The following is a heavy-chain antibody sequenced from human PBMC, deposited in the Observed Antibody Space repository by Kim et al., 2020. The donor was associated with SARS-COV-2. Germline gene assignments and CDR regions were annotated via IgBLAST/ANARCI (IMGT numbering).Heavy chain of an antibody. CDR3: ARKKRSVSGWYDWYFDL. V-gene: IGHV4-59*01. D-gene: IGHD6-19*01. CDR1: GGSISSYY. CDR2: IYYSWST. Sequence: SETLSLTCTVSGGSISSYYWSWIRQPPGKGLVWIGYIYYSWSTNYNPSLKSRVTISVDTSKNQFSLKLSSVTAADTAVYYCARKKRSVSGWYDWYFDLWGRGTLVTVSS. J-gene: IGHJ2*01.